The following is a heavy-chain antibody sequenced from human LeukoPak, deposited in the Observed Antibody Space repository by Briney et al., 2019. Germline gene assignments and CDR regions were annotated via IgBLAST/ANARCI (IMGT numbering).Heavy chain of an antibody. CDR2: ISYDGSNK. J-gene: IGHJ4*02. V-gene: IGHV3-30*03. Sequence: GASLRLSCAASGFIFTNYGFSWVRQAPGKGLEWVAVISYDGSNKYYADSVKGRFTISRDNSKNTLYLQMNSLRVEDTAVYYCASRPLYGSGTPYWGQGTLVTVSS. D-gene: IGHD3-10*01. CDR3: ASRPLYGSGTPY. CDR1: GFIFTNYG.